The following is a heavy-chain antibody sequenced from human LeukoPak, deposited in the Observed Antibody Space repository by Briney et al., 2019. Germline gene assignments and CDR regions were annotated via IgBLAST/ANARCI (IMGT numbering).Heavy chain of an antibody. CDR1: GGSFSGYY. J-gene: IGHJ4*02. D-gene: IGHD3-3*01. CDR3: ARGPREWLLSTLSPFDY. CDR2: INHSGST. Sequence: SETLSLTCAVYGGSFSGYYWSWIRQPPGKGLEWIGEINHSGSTNYNPSLKSRVTISVDTSKNQFSLKLSSVTAADTAVYYCARGPREWLLSTLSPFDYWGQGTLVTISS. V-gene: IGHV4-34*01.